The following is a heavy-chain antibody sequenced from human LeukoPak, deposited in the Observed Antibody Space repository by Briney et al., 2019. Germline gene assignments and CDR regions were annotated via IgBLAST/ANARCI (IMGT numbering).Heavy chain of an antibody. V-gene: IGHV3-7*01. CDR3: ARSHYDFWSGFDVPYY. CDR2: IKQDGSEK. Sequence: GGSLRLSCAASGFTFSSYWMSWVRQAPGKGLEWVANIKQDGSEKYYVGSVKGRFTISRDNAKNSLYLQMNSLRAEDTAVYYCARSHYDFWSGFDVPYYWGQGTLVTVSS. J-gene: IGHJ4*02. CDR1: GFTFSSYW. D-gene: IGHD3-3*01.